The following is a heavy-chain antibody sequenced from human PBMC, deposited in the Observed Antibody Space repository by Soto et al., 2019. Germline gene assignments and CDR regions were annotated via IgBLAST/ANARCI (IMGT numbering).Heavy chain of an antibody. CDR2: IYYSGST. V-gene: IGHV4-61*01. J-gene: IGHJ6*02. Sequence: LSLTCTVSGGSVSSGSYYWRWIRQPPGKGLEWIGYIYYSGSTNYNPSLNSRVTISVDTSKNQFSLKLSSVTAADTAVYYCARGFGEMNVWGQGTTGTGSS. D-gene: IGHD3-10*01. CDR3: ARGFGEMNV. CDR1: GGSVSSGSYY.